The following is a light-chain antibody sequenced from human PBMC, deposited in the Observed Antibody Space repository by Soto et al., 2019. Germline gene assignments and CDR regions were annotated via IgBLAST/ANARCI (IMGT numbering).Light chain of an antibody. CDR3: QQTRRAPRT. CDR2: AAS. V-gene: IGKV1-39*01. J-gene: IGKJ2*01. Sequence: DIQMTQSPASLSASVGDRVAITCRASQPISSYLNWYQHKPGKAPTLLIYAASNLQGGVPSRFSGSGSGTNFSLGTSSVELEDFATYYCQQTRRAPRTFGPGTKLEIK. CDR1: QPISSY.